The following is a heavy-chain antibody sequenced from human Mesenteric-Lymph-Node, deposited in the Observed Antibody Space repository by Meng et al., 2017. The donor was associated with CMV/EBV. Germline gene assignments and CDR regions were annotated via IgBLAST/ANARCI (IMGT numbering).Heavy chain of an antibody. Sequence: SETLSLTCSVSGDSISSYYWSWIRQPPGKGLEWIGYIYYSGSTQYNPSLKSRVTISVDTSKNQFSLRLSSVTAAGTAVYYCARQLITDYYFDYWGQGTLVTVSS. CDR3: ARQLITDYYFDY. CDR2: IYYSGST. CDR1: GDSISSYY. V-gene: IGHV4-59*01. D-gene: IGHD1-20*01. J-gene: IGHJ4*02.